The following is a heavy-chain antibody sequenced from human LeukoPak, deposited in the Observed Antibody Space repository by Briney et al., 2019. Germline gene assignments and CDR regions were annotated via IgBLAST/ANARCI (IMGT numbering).Heavy chain of an antibody. CDR2: ISGSGGRT. J-gene: IGHJ4*02. D-gene: IGHD5-24*01. CDR1: GFTFSSYV. Sequence: GGSLRLSCAASGFTFSSYVMSWVREAPGERVEWVSAISGSGGRTYYAHSVMGRFTISRENSKNTLYLQMNSLRAEDTAVYSCAKEHGGERWLQFVPGTLDYWGQGTLVTASS. CDR3: AKEHGGERWLQFVPGTLDY. V-gene: IGHV3-23*01.